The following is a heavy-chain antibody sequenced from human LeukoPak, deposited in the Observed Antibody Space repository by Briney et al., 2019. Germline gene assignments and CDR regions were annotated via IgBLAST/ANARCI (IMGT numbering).Heavy chain of an antibody. D-gene: IGHD3-16*01. Sequence: GGSLRLSCAASGFTFSRYWMHWVRQAPGKGLMWVSRISPDGSTTLYADSVKGRFTISRDNANNTLYLQMNSLRAEDTALYYCARAKPGGNWFDPWGQGTLVTVSS. V-gene: IGHV3-74*03. CDR1: GFTFSRYW. J-gene: IGHJ5*02. CDR2: ISPDGSTT. CDR3: ARAKPGGNWFDP.